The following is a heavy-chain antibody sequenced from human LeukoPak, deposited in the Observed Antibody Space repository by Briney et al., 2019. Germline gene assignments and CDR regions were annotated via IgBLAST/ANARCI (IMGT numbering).Heavy chain of an antibody. CDR2: INQSGTM. V-gene: IGHV4-34*01. D-gene: IGHD6-13*01. CDR1: NGSFSGRY. Sequence: SETLSLTCAVYNGSFSGRYWTWIRQPPGKGLEWIGEINQSGTMNYNPSLRSRVNMSLDRTNNQFSLKLTSVTAADTAVYYCAKGGTEYSSTWPFDYWGQGTPVTVSS. CDR3: AKGGTEYSSTWPFDY. J-gene: IGHJ4*02.